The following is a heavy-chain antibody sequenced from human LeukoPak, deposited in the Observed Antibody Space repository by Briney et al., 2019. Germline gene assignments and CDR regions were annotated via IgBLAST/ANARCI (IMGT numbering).Heavy chain of an antibody. CDR1: GGSVSTTRYY. CDR2: VYYSGIT. CDR3: VSSTSDWSSDY. V-gene: IGHV4-39*01. Sequence: SETLSLTCTVSGGSVSTTRYYWGLIRQPPTKGLEWIASVYYSGITYYNPSLRSRVTISVDTSKSQSSLRLSSVTAADTAVYYCVSSTSDWSSDYWGQGTLVTVSS. J-gene: IGHJ4*02. D-gene: IGHD6-19*01.